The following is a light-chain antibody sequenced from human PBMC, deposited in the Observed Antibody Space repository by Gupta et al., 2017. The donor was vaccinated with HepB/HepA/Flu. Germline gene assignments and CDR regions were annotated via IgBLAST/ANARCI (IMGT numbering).Light chain of an antibody. CDR2: RNN. CDR3: AAQDDSRSSLV. V-gene: IGLV1-47*01. Sequence: QSVLTQVPSASGPPGPRVSISCSGDSSNIGGNYAYWFQKVPGTAPKLLIYRNNERPSGVPDRFSGSKSGTSVALTITGLRAEDEAEYYCAAQDDSRSSLVFGGGTRLTVL. J-gene: IGLJ3*02. CDR1: SSNIGGNY.